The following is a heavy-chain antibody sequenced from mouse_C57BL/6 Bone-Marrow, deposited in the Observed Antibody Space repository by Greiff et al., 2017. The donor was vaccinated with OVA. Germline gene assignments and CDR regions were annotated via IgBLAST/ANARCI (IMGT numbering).Heavy chain of an antibody. V-gene: IGHV1-69*01. J-gene: IGHJ1*03. CDR3: ARDAMDYGSSSYWYFDV. CDR2: IDPSDSYT. D-gene: IGHD1-1*01. Sequence: QVQLQQPGAELVMPGASVKLSCKASGYTFTSYWMHWVKQRPGQGLEWIGEIDPSDSYTNYNQKFKGKSTLTVDKSSSTAYMQLSSLTSEDSAVYYCARDAMDYGSSSYWYFDVWGTGTTVTVSS. CDR1: GYTFTSYW.